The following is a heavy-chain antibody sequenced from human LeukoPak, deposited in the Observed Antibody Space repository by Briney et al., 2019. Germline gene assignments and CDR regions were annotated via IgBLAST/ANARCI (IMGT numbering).Heavy chain of an antibody. V-gene: IGHV4-59*01. CDR1: GGSLSSYY. D-gene: IGHD5-24*01. CDR2: VDYSGTT. Sequence: SKTLSLTCTVSGGSLSSYYWSWIRQPPGQGLEWIGYVDYSGTTNYNPSLWSRVTISVDTSMNQFSLKLTSVTAADAAAYYCARGRNNFRYWGQGALVTVS. CDR3: ARGRNNFRY. J-gene: IGHJ4*02.